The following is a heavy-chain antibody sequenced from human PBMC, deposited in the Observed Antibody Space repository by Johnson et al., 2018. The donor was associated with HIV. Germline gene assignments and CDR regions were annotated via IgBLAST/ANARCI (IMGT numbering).Heavy chain of an antibody. J-gene: IGHJ3*02. Sequence: VQLVESGGGLVQPGGSLRLSCAASGFTISSYDIHWVRQITGKSLEWVSAIGAAGEAYYPGSVKGRFSISRENAKNSLYLQMNSLRAGDTAVYYCARGLGSYSSGYPMLDAFDIWGQGTMVTVSS. CDR1: GFTISSYD. V-gene: IGHV3-13*01. D-gene: IGHD3-22*01. CDR3: ARGLGSYSSGYPMLDAFDI. CDR2: IGAAGEA.